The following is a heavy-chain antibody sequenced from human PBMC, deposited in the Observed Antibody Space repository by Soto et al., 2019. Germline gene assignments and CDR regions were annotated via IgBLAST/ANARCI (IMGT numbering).Heavy chain of an antibody. Sequence: NPSETLSLTCTVSGGSISSGGYYWSWIRQHPGKGLEWIGYIYYSGSTYYNPSLKSRVTISVDTSKNQFSLNLSSVTAADTAVYYCARRYCSGGSCYLPQTSYNWFDPWGQGTLVTVSS. J-gene: IGHJ5*02. CDR1: GGSISSGGYY. D-gene: IGHD2-15*01. CDR3: ARRYCSGGSCYLPQTSYNWFDP. CDR2: IYYSGST. V-gene: IGHV4-31*03.